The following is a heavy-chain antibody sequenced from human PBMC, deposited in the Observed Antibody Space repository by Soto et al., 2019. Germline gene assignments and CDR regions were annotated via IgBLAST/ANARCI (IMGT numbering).Heavy chain of an antibody. CDR3: AKEKAMRYYNWFDP. V-gene: IGHV3-33*06. CDR2: IWYDGSNK. CDR1: GFTFSSYG. Sequence: GGSLRLSCAASGFTFSSYGMHWVRQAPGKGLEWVAVIWYDGSNKYYADSVKGRFTISRDNSKNTLYHQMNSLRAEDTAVYYCAKEKAMRYYNWFDPWGQGTLVTVSS. J-gene: IGHJ5*02. D-gene: IGHD2-15*01.